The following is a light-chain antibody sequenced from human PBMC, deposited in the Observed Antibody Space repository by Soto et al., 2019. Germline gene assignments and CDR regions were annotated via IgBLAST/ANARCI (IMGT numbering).Light chain of an antibody. CDR3: QQYNNWPFP. CDR1: QGVTTN. V-gene: IGKV3-15*01. CDR2: DVS. Sequence: EVVMTQSPRTLSVNPGERATLSCRAGQGVTTNFAWYQQKSGQSPRLLIYDVSIRATGVPARFSGTGSETDFTLTISGLQSEDSAVYFCQQYNNWPFPFGQGTRLEI. J-gene: IGKJ5*01.